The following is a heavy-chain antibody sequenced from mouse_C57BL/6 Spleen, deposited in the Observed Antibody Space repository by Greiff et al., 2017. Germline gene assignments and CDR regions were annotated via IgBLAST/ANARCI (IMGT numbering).Heavy chain of an antibody. Sequence: QVQLKQPGAELVRPGSSVKLSCKASGYTFTSYWMHWVKQRPIQGLEWIGNIDPSDSETHFNQKFKDKATLTVDNSSSTAYMQLSSLTSEDSAVYDCARGDGYSWYFDVWGTGTTVTVSS. CDR1: GYTFTSYW. V-gene: IGHV1-52*01. D-gene: IGHD2-3*01. CDR2: IDPSDSET. J-gene: IGHJ1*03. CDR3: ARGDGYSWYFDV.